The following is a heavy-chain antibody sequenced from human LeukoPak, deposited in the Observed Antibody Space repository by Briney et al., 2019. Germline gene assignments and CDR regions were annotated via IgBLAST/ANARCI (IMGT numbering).Heavy chain of an antibody. CDR2: IYYSGST. D-gene: IGHD6-13*01. CDR3: ARGYSSSWYHY. V-gene: IGHV4-61*01. CDR1: GGSVSSGSYY. J-gene: IGHJ4*02. Sequence: SETLSLTCTVSGGSVSSGSYYWSWIRQPPGKVLEWIGYIYYSGSTNYNPSLKSRVTISVDTSKNQFSLKLSSVTAADTAVYYCARGYSSSWYHYWGQGTLVTVSS.